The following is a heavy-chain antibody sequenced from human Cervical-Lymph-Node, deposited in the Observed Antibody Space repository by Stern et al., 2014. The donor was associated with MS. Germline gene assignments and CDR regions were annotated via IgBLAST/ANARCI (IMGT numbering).Heavy chain of an antibody. CDR1: CGPISSYY. J-gene: IGHJ4*02. CDR2: MYYSGST. Sequence: QVQLEESGPGLLKPSETLSLTCTVSCGPISSYYWSWIRQPPGKGLEWIGYMYYSGSTNHNPSLKRRVTISVDTSKKQYSLKLSSVTAADTAVYYCAQGNYGDYVRFDYWGQGTLVTVSS. D-gene: IGHD4-17*01. V-gene: IGHV4-59*01. CDR3: AQGNYGDYVRFDY.